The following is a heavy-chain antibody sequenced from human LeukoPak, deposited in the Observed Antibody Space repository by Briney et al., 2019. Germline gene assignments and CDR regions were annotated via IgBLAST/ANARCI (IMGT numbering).Heavy chain of an antibody. D-gene: IGHD6-13*01. CDR2: VNSDGSSI. V-gene: IGHV3-74*01. J-gene: IGHJ4*02. CDR3: ARGDDGSRWSFDY. Sequence: GGSLRLSCAASEFTFTNYWMHGVRQAPGKGLVWVARVNSDGSSISYADTVKGRFTISRDNAKNTLYLQMDSLRAEDTAVYYCARGDDGSRWSFDYWGQGTLVTVSS. CDR1: EFTFTNYW.